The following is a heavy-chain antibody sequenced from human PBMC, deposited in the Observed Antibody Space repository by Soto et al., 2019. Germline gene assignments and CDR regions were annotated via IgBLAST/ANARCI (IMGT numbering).Heavy chain of an antibody. D-gene: IGHD6-13*01. CDR2: IWYDGSNK. CDR1: GFTFSSYG. J-gene: IGHJ4*02. Sequence: GGSLRLSCAASGFTFSSYGMHWVRQAPGKGLEWVAVIWYDGSNKYYADSVKGRFTISRDNSKNTLYLQMNSLRAEDTAVYYCARLPEGIAAAGTDYWGQGTLVTVSS. CDR3: ARLPEGIAAAGTDY. V-gene: IGHV3-33*01.